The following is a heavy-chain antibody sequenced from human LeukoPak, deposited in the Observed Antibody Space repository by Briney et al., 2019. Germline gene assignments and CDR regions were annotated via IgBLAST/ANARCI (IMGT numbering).Heavy chain of an antibody. Sequence: TLSLTCTVSGGSISSGGYYWSWIRQHPGKGLEWIGYIYYSGSTYYNPSLKSRVTISVDTSKNQFSLKLSSVTAADTAVYYCARGITMVRGVIDRWGQGTLVTVSS. D-gene: IGHD3-10*01. CDR1: GGSISSGGYY. CDR2: IYYSGST. CDR3: ARGITMVRGVIDR. J-gene: IGHJ4*02. V-gene: IGHV4-31*03.